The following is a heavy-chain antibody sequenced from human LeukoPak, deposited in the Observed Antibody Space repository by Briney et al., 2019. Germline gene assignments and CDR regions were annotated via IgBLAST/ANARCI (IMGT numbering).Heavy chain of an antibody. CDR3: ASNPAGGITMVRGTLLDASDI. J-gene: IGHJ3*02. Sequence: SVKVSCKASGGTFSSYAISWVRQAPGQGLEWMGGIIPIFGTANYAQKFQGRVTITADESTSTAYMELSSLRSEDTAVYYCASNPAGGITMVRGTLLDASDIWGQGTMVTVSS. V-gene: IGHV1-69*01. CDR2: IIPIFGTA. D-gene: IGHD3-10*01. CDR1: GGTFSSYA.